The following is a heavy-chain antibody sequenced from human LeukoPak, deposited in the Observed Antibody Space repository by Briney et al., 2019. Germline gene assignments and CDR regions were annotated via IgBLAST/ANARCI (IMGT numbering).Heavy chain of an antibody. CDR3: AKGPYDSSGSY. D-gene: IGHD3-22*01. V-gene: IGHV3-74*01. CDR1: GFTFSSYW. CDR2: INSDGSST. Sequence: GGSLRLSCAASGFTFSSYWMHWVRQAPGKGLVWVSRINSDGSSTSYADSVKGRFTISRDNSKNTLYLQMNSLRAEDTAVYYCAKGPYDSSGSYWGQGTLVTVSS. J-gene: IGHJ4*02.